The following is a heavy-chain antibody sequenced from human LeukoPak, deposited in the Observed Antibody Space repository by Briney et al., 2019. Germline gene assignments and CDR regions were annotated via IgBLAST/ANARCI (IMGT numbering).Heavy chain of an antibody. D-gene: IGHD3-22*01. Sequence: KPSETLSLTCTVSGGSISSSSYYWGWIRQPPGKGLEWIGSIYYSGSTYYNPSLKSRVTISVDTSKNQFSLKLSSVTAADTSVYXXXRREYYYDSSGYYSGWGQGTLVTVSS. CDR2: IYYSGST. J-gene: IGHJ4*02. CDR3: XRREYYYDSSGYYSG. V-gene: IGHV4-39*01. CDR1: GGSISSSSYY.